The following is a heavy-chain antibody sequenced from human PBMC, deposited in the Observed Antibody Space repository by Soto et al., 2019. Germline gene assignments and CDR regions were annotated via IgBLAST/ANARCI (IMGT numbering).Heavy chain of an antibody. CDR1: GFAFSSYG. D-gene: IGHD3-3*01. CDR2: ISYDGSDSLDGSHK. J-gene: IGHJ4*02. Sequence: QVHLVASGGGVVQPGGSLRLSCTASGFAFSSYGMHWVRQSPDKGLEWVAVISYDGSDSLDGSHKYYADSVKGRFTISRDNSINTLYLQMDSLRLDDTAVYYCARPGWNYWSGRYFFDYWGQGTLVTVSS. V-gene: IGHV3-30*03. CDR3: ARPGWNYWSGRYFFDY.